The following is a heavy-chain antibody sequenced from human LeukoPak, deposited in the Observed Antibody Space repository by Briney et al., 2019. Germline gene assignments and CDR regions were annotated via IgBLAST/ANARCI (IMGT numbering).Heavy chain of an antibody. CDR1: GFTFSDSA. J-gene: IGHJ4*02. CDR3: TRHVDKGFDY. D-gene: IGHD5-12*01. Sequence: GGSLRLSCAASGFTFSDSAMHWVRQASGKGLEWVGRIRSKPNNYATAYAASVKGRFTISRDDSKNTAYLQMNSLNIEDTAVYYCTRHVDKGFDYWGQGTLVTVSS. V-gene: IGHV3-73*01. CDR2: IRSKPNNYAT.